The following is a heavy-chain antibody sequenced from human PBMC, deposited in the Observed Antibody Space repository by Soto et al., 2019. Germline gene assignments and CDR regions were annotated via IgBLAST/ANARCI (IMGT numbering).Heavy chain of an antibody. Sequence: GASVKVSCKASGYTFTSYGISWVRQATGQGLEWMGWISAYNGNTNYAQKLQGRVTMTTDTSTSTAYMELRSLRSDDTAVYYCAIVRDELELRGYYYYMDVWGKGTTVTVSS. V-gene: IGHV1-18*01. CDR1: GYTFTSYG. CDR3: AIVRDELELRGYYYYMDV. CDR2: ISAYNGNT. D-gene: IGHD1-7*01. J-gene: IGHJ6*03.